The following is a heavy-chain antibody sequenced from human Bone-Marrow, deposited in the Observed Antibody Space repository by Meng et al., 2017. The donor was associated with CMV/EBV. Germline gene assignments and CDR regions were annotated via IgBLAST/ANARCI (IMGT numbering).Heavy chain of an antibody. Sequence: GGSLKISCAASGFTFSSYRLNWVRQAPGKGLEWVSSISSESAYIDYADSVKGRFTISRDNDENSLYLQMNSLRAEDTAVYFCARDSSGYQYGVGPPFDYWGQGTPVTVSS. CDR1: GFTFSSYR. CDR2: ISSESAYI. V-gene: IGHV3-21*01. J-gene: IGHJ4*02. CDR3: ARDSSGYQYGVGPPFDY. D-gene: IGHD6-25*01.